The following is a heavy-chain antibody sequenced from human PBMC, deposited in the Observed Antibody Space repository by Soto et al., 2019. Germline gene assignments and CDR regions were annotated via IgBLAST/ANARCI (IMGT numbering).Heavy chain of an antibody. D-gene: IGHD6-13*01. Sequence: TGGSLRLSCAASGFTFSSYSMNWVRKAPGKGLEWVASISSSSSYIYYADSVKGRFTISRDNAKNSLYLQLNSLRAEDTAVYYCASFRSSSWDPRGLYYGMDVWGQGTTVTVSS. CDR2: ISSSSSYI. CDR3: ASFRSSSWDPRGLYYGMDV. V-gene: IGHV3-21*01. CDR1: GFTFSSYS. J-gene: IGHJ6*02.